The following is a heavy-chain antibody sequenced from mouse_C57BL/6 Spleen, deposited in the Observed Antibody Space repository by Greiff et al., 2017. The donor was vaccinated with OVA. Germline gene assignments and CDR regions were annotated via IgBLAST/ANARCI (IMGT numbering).Heavy chain of an antibody. CDR1: GYSFTDYN. D-gene: IGHD2-5*01. J-gene: IGHJ4*01. Sequence: QVQLQQSGPELVKPGASVKISCKASGYSFTDYNMNWVKQRPGQGLEWIGRIHPSDSDTNYNQKFKGKATLTVDKSSSTAYMQLSSLTSEDSAVYYCAIDYSNSYAMDYWGQGTSVTVSS. CDR3: AIDYSNSYAMDY. V-gene: IGHV1-74*01. CDR2: IHPSDSDT.